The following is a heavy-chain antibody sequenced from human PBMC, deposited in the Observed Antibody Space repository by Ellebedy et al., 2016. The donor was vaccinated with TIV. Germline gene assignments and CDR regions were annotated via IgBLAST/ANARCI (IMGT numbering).Heavy chain of an antibody. J-gene: IGHJ5*02. CDR2: ISSSGTPI. CDR1: GFIFSDYY. Sequence: GESPKISCAASGFIFSDYYMTWIRQAPGKGLEWISYISSSGTPIYYADSVRGRFTISRDNAKNLLYLQMNSLRAEDTAVYYCARDARFIDHQHNWFDPWGQGTLVTVSS. D-gene: IGHD2-2*01. CDR3: ARDARFIDHQHNWFDP. V-gene: IGHV3-11*01.